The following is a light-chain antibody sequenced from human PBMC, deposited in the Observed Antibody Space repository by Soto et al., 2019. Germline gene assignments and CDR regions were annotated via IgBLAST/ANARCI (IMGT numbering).Light chain of an antibody. CDR1: SSDVGGYNY. J-gene: IGLJ1*01. Sequence: QSALTQPASVSGSPGQSITISCTGTSSDVGGYNYVSWYQQHPGKAPKLMIYDVSNRPSGVSNRFSGSKSGNTASLTISGLQAEDEADYYGSSYTRISTLEVFGTGTKLTVL. CDR3: SSYTRISTLEV. V-gene: IGLV2-14*01. CDR2: DVS.